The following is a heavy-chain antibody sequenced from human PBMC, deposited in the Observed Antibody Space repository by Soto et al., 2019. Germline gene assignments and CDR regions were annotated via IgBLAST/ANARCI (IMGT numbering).Heavy chain of an antibody. V-gene: IGHV3-9*01. Sequence: PGGSLRLSCAASGFNFDDYAMHWVRQIPGKGLEWVSGISWESGSIGYADSVKGRFSISRDNAKNSLYLQMNSLRAEDTAVYYCARVFGIGFGSSSWYRGAVPGMDVWGQGTTVTVSS. D-gene: IGHD6-13*01. CDR2: ISWESGSI. CDR1: GFNFDDYA. CDR3: ARVFGIGFGSSSWYRGAVPGMDV. J-gene: IGHJ6*02.